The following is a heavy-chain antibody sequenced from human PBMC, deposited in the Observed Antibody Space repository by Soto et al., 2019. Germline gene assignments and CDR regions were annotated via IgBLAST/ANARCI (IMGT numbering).Heavy chain of an antibody. CDR1: GGSVSSGSYY. Sequence: SETLSLTCTVSGGSVSSGSYYWSWIRQPPGKGLEWIGYIYYSGSTNYNPSLKSRVTISVDTSKNQFSPKLSSVTAADTAVYYCARVRADTAMVTFDYWGQGTLVTVSS. V-gene: IGHV4-61*01. D-gene: IGHD5-18*01. J-gene: IGHJ4*02. CDR2: IYYSGST. CDR3: ARVRADTAMVTFDY.